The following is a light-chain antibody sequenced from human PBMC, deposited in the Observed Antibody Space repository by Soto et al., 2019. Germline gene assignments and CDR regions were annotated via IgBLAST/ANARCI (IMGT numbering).Light chain of an antibody. V-gene: IGLV1-40*01. CDR1: SSNIGAGYD. CDR3: QSYDSTLGHGL. J-gene: IGLJ3*02. CDR2: GNS. Sequence: QSVLTQPPSVSGAPGQRVTISCSGTSSNIGAGYDVHWYQQLPGTAPKLLIYGNSNRLSGVPDRFSGSKSGTSASLAITGLQAEDEADYYCQSYDSTLGHGLFGGGTKLTVL.